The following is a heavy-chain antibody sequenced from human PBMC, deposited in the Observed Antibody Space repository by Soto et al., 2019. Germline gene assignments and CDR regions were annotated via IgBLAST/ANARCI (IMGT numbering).Heavy chain of an antibody. D-gene: IGHD1-26*01. Sequence: PGGSLRLSCAASGFTFSSYAMSWVRQAPGKGLEWVSAISGSGGSTYYADSVKGRFTISRDNSKNILYLQMDNLRDEDTALSYCAREVGAPSGWLDPWGQGTQVTVSS. J-gene: IGHJ5*02. CDR1: GFTFSSYA. CDR2: ISGSGGST. V-gene: IGHV3-23*01. CDR3: AREVGAPSGWLDP.